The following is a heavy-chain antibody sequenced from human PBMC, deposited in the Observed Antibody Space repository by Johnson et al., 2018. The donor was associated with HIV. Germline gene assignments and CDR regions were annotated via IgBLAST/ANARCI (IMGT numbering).Heavy chain of an antibody. Sequence: VQLVESGGGLVQPGGSLRLSCAASGFTFSNAWMSWVSQAPGKGLEWVGRIKSKTDGGTTDYAAPVKGRFTISRDDSKNTLYLQMNSLKTEDTAVYYCTTVMIVGDAFDIWGQGTMVTVSS. J-gene: IGHJ3*02. V-gene: IGHV3-15*01. CDR3: TTVMIVGDAFDI. CDR2: IKSKTDGGTT. CDR1: GFTFSNAW. D-gene: IGHD3-22*01.